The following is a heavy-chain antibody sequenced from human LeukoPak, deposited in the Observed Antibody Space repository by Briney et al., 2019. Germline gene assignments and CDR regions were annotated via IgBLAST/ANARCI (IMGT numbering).Heavy chain of an antibody. CDR1: GFTFNNYA. V-gene: IGHV3-30*02. CDR3: ARDRCSSTTCSPDY. CDR2: IRYDGSIK. J-gene: IGHJ4*02. D-gene: IGHD2-2*01. Sequence: PGGSLRLSCAASGFTFNNYAMQWVRQAPGKGLEWVAFIRYDGSIKYYVDSVKGRFTISRDSSKNTVYLQMNSLRTEDTAVYYCARDRCSSTTCSPDYWGQGTLVTVSS.